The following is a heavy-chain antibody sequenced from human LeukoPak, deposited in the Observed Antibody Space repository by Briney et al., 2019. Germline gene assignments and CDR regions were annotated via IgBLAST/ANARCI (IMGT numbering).Heavy chain of an antibody. CDR1: GGSISSYY. J-gene: IGHJ3*02. Sequence: SETLSLTCTVSGGSISSYYWSWIRQPPGKGLEWIGYVYSSGSTNYNPSLKSRVTISEDTSKNQFSLKLSSVTAADTAVYYCARHRGYDRSAYYFLDAFDIWGQGTMVTVSS. V-gene: IGHV4-4*09. D-gene: IGHD3-22*01. CDR3: ARHRGYDRSAYYFLDAFDI. CDR2: VYSSGST.